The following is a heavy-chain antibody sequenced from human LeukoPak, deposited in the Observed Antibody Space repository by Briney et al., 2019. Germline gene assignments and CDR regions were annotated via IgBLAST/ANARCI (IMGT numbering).Heavy chain of an antibody. J-gene: IGHJ4*02. CDR3: ARDVSFTDFRYYDY. Sequence: AAVKVSCKASGYTFTSYGISWVRQAPGQGLEWMGWISAYNGNINYVQKLQGRVTMTTDTSTRTASMELRSLRSDDTAVYYCARDVSFTDFRYYDYWGQGTLVTVS. D-gene: IGHD3-3*01. V-gene: IGHV1-18*01. CDR1: GYTFTSYG. CDR2: ISAYNGNI.